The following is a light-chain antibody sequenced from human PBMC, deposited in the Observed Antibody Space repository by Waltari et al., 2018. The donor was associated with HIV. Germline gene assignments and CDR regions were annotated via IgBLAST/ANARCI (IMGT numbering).Light chain of an antibody. V-gene: IGKV1-5*03. CDR1: QSISSW. J-gene: IGKJ1*01. CDR3: QHYDSYSKT. CDR2: KTS. Sequence: IQLTQSPSTLSASVGDRVTITCRASQSISSWLAWYQQKPGKAPKLLIYKTSSLESGVPSRFSGSGSGTEFTLTISSLQPDDFATYHCQHYDSYSKTFGQGTKVEIE.